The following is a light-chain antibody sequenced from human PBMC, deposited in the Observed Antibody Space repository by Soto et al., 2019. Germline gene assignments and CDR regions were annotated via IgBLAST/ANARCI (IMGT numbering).Light chain of an antibody. J-gene: IGKJ5*01. CDR2: DAS. Sequence: EVVLTQSPATLSLSPGERATLSCRASQSVGTYLVWYQQRYGQPPSLLIYDASNRATDVPVRFSGSGSGTDFPLTISSLEPEDVAVYYCQQRNSWPLTVGQGTRLEI. CDR1: QSVGTY. CDR3: QQRNSWPLT. V-gene: IGKV3-11*01.